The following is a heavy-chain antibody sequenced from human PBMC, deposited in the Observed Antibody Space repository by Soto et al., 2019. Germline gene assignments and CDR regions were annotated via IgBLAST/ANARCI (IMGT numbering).Heavy chain of an antibody. CDR1: GLSITDSEMG. CDR2: IDSSGEK. V-gene: IGHV2-26*01. Sequence: QVTLKESGPVLVKPTETLTLRCTVSGLSITDSEMGVSWIRQPPGQPLEWLAHIDSSGEKSYRTFLKSRLAISKDTSKSQIVLTMTNMDPADTATYYCARRHLAVAVSPWFEPWGQGIPVTVSS. J-gene: IGHJ5*02. D-gene: IGHD6-19*01. CDR3: ARRHLAVAVSPWFEP.